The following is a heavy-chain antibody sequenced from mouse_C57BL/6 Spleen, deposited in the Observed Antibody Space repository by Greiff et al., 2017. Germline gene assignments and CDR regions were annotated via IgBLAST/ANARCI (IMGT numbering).Heavy chain of an antibody. CDR2: INPNYGTT. Sequence: EVKLVESGPELVKPGASVKISCKASGYSFTDYNMNWVKQSNGKSLEWIGVINPNYGTTSYNQKFKGKATLTVAQSSSTAYMQLNSLTSEDSACYYCARSRDYYGSSGRAYWGQGTLVTVSA. J-gene: IGHJ3*01. V-gene: IGHV1-39*01. CDR3: ARSRDYYGSSGRAY. D-gene: IGHD1-1*01. CDR1: GYSFTDYN.